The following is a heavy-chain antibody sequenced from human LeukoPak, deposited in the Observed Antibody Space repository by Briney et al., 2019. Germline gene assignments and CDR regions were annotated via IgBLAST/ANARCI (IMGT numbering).Heavy chain of an antibody. V-gene: IGHV3-9*01. CDR2: ISWNSGSI. Sequence: PGGSLRLSCAASGFTFDDYAMQWVRQAPGKGLEWVSGISWNSGSIGYADSVKGRFTISRDNAKNSLYLQMNSLRAEDTALYYCAKDREVVAANYFDYWGQGTLVTVSS. D-gene: IGHD2-15*01. CDR3: AKDREVVAANYFDY. CDR1: GFTFDDYA. J-gene: IGHJ4*02.